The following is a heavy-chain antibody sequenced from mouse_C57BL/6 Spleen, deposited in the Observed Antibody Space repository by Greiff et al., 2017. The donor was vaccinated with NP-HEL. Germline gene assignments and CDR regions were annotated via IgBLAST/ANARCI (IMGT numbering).Heavy chain of an antibody. J-gene: IGHJ2*01. Sequence: QVQLQQPGAELVKPGASVKLSCKASGYTFTSYRMQWVKQRPGQGLEWIGEIDPSDSYTNYNQKFKGKATLTVDTSSSTAYMQLSSLTSEDSAVYYCAREGQLGRLGDYWGQGTTLTVSS. CDR1: GYTFTSYR. D-gene: IGHD4-1*02. CDR2: IDPSDSYT. V-gene: IGHV1-50*01. CDR3: AREGQLGRLGDY.